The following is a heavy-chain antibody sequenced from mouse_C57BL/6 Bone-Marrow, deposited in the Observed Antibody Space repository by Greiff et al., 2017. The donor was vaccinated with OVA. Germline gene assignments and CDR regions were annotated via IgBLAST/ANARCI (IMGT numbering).Heavy chain of an antibody. V-gene: IGHV8-8*01. CDR3: ARIGLYYCNPYYYAMDY. D-gene: IGHD2-1*01. Sequence: QVTLKESGPGILQPSQTLSLTCSFSGFSLSTFGMGVGWIRQPSGKGLEWLAHIWWDDDRYYNPALKSRLTISKDTSKNQVFLKIANVDTADTATYYCARIGLYYCNPYYYAMDYWGQGTSVTVSS. CDR1: GFSLSTFGMG. J-gene: IGHJ4*01. CDR2: IWWDDDR.